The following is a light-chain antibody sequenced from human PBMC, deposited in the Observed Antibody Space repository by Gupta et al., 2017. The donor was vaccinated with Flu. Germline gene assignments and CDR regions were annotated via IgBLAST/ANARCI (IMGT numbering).Light chain of an antibody. CDR2: SNS. Sequence: QSLLMQPPSVSGTPGQRVTISCSGSRSNIGSNIVNWYQQLPGTAPKLLIYSNSQRPSGVPDRFSGSKSGTSASLAISGLQSEDEADYYCAAWEDSMNVWVFGGGTKLTVL. V-gene: IGLV1-44*01. CDR3: AAWEDSMNVWV. CDR1: RSNIGSNI. J-gene: IGLJ3*02.